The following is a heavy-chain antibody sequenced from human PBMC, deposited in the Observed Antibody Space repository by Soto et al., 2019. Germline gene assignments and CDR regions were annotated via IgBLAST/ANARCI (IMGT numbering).Heavy chain of an antibody. Sequence: GESLKISCKGSGYNFGGYWISWVRQTPGKGLEWMGRIDPTDSSSNYNPSFEGHVTVSAEKSISTAYLEWSSLKTSDTAIYYCARHGAYTFSENFNFWGQGTLVTVSS. CDR2: IDPTDSSS. J-gene: IGHJ4*02. D-gene: IGHD3-10*01. CDR1: GYNFGGYW. V-gene: IGHV5-10-1*01. CDR3: ARHGAYTFSENFNF.